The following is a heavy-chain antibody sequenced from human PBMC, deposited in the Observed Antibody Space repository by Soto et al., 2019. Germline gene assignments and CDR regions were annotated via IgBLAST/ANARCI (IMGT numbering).Heavy chain of an antibody. CDR3: STAWHQMVPADY. CDR2: MNPNSGNT. J-gene: IGHJ4*02. V-gene: IGHV1-8*01. CDR1: GYTFTSYD. D-gene: IGHD2-8*01. Sequence: ASVKVSCKASGYTFTSYDINWVRQATGQGLEWMGWMNPNSGNTGYAQKFQGRVTMTRNTSISTAYTQLRSLRSEYTAVYYCSTAWHQMVPADYLDQGILLTVSS.